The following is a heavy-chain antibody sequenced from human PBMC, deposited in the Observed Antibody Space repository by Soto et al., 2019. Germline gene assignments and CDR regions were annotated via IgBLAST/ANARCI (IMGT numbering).Heavy chain of an antibody. CDR1: GFTFSGSA. Sequence: EVQLVESGGGLVQPGGSLKLSCAASGFTFSGSAMHWVRQASGKGLEWVGRIRSKANSYATAYAASVKGRFTISRDDSKNTAYLQMNSLKTEDTAVYYCPRRLLGARGMDVWGQGTTVTVSS. D-gene: IGHD3-16*01. J-gene: IGHJ6*02. CDR3: PRRLLGARGMDV. CDR2: IRSKANSYAT. V-gene: IGHV3-73*01.